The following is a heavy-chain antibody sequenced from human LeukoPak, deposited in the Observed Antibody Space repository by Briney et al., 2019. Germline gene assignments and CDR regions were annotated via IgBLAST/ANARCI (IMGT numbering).Heavy chain of an antibody. CDR2: INHSGST. J-gene: IGHJ4*02. CDR3: ARGGRGYYANLRPPRPWFYFDY. V-gene: IGHV4-34*01. D-gene: IGHD3-10*01. CDR1: GGSFSGYY. Sequence: SETLSLNCAVYGGSFSGYYWSWIRQPPGKGLEWIGEINHSGSTNYNPSLKSRVTISVDTSKNQFSLKLSSVTAADTAVYYCARGGRGYYANLRPPRPWFYFDYWGQGTLVTVSS.